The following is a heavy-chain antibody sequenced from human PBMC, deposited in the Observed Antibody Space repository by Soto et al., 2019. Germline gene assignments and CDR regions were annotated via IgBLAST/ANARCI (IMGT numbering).Heavy chain of an antibody. CDR2: ISAYNGNT. J-gene: IGHJ6*02. D-gene: IGHD3-3*02. Sequence: QVQLVQSGAEVKKPGASVKVSCKASGYTFTSYGISWVRQAPGQGLEWMGWISAYNGNTNYAQKLQGRVTMTTDTSTRTAYIELRSLISADTAVYFCARGGTWTTFLQYYYGMDVWGQGTTVTVSS. CDR1: GYTFTSYG. V-gene: IGHV1-18*01. CDR3: ARGGTWTTFLQYYYGMDV.